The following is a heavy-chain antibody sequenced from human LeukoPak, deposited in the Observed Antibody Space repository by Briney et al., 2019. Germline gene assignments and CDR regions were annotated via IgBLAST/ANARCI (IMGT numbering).Heavy chain of an antibody. CDR2: IGTAGDT. Sequence: GGSLRLSCAASGFTFSSYDMHWVRQTPGKGLEWVSAIGTAGDTYYPGSVKGRFTISRENAKNSLYLQMNSLRAGDTAVYYCARGGMATARGIEWYFDLWGRGTLVSVSS. CDR3: ARGGMATARGIEWYFDL. J-gene: IGHJ2*01. D-gene: IGHD5-24*01. CDR1: GFTFSSYD. V-gene: IGHV3-13*04.